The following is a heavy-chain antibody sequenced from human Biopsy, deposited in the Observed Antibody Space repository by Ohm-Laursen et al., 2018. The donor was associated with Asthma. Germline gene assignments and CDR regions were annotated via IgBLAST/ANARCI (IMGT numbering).Heavy chain of an antibody. V-gene: IGHV3-30*18. CDR3: AKEVFPGWELRRGPDS. CDR2: ISFDGTNR. Sequence: SLRLSCASPGFSFSNYGMHWVRQAPGKGLDWVAVISFDGTNRNYTDSVKGRFTISRDNSRNTLHLEMNSLRAEDTAVYFCAKEVFPGWELRRGPDSWGQGTLVTVSS. J-gene: IGHJ4*02. CDR1: GFSFSNYG. D-gene: IGHD1-26*01.